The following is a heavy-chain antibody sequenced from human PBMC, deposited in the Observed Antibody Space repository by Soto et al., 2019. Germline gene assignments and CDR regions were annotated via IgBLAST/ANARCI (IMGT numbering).Heavy chain of an antibody. CDR1: GGSISSRSYY. J-gene: IGHJ4*02. V-gene: IGHV4-39*01. Sequence: SETLSLTCTVSGGSISSRSYYWGWVRQAPGKGLEWIGSTYYSGNTYYNPSLRSRVTISVDTSKNQFSLNLSSVTATDTAVYYCARHGVKGIAMAASVDYWGPGTLVTVSS. CDR2: TYYSGNT. D-gene: IGHD6-19*01. CDR3: ARHGVKGIAMAASVDY.